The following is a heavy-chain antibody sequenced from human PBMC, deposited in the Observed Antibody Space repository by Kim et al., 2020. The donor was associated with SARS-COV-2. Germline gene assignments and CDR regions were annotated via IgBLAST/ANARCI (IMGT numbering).Heavy chain of an antibody. CDR2: IHPGDPDT. CDR3: ARLYSGYDYSYYYYYMDV. CDR1: VYSFTSYW. V-gene: IGHV5-51*01. J-gene: IGHJ6*03. D-gene: IGHD5-12*01. Sequence: GESLKISCKGSVYSFTSYWIGRVRQMPGKGLVWMVVIHPGDPDTRYSPAFPGQVTISADKSISTAYLQWSSLKASDTAMYYCARLYSGYDYSYYYYYMDVWGKGTTVTVSS.